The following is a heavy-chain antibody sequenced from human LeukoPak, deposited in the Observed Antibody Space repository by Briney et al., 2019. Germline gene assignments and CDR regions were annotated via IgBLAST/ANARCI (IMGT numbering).Heavy chain of an antibody. CDR2: ISGSGGST. V-gene: IGHV3-23*01. D-gene: IGHD5-12*01. J-gene: IGHJ6*02. Sequence: PGGSLRLSCAASGFTFSSYAMSWVRQAPGKGLEWVSAISGSGGSTYYADSVKGRFTISRDNAKNSLYLQMNSLRAEDTALYYCAKDTASGSGYDSGMDVWGQGTTVTVSS. CDR3: AKDTASGSGYDSGMDV. CDR1: GFTFSSYA.